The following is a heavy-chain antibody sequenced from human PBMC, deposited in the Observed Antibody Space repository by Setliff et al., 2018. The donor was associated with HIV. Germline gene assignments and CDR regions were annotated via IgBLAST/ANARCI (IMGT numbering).Heavy chain of an antibody. V-gene: IGHV4-4*09. CDR1: GGSISSYY. CDR3: ARGLSFYDPGGFDY. Sequence: SETLSLTCTVSGGSISSYYWSWIRQPPGKGLEWIGYIYTSGSTNYNTSLKSRVNISVDTSKNQFSLKLSSVTAADTAVYYCARGLSFYDPGGFDYWGQGTLVTVSS. CDR2: IYTSGST. D-gene: IGHD3-22*01. J-gene: IGHJ4*02.